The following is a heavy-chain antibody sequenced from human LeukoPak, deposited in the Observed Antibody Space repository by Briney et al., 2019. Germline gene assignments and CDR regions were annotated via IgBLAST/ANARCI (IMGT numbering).Heavy chain of an antibody. CDR3: ARVTVAARSLDS. D-gene: IGHD6-6*01. CDR1: GFTFSSYW. V-gene: IGHV3-7*01. Sequence: GGSLRLSCAASGFTFSSYWMSWVRQAPGKELEGVANIKQDGSEKYYVDSVKGRFTISRDNAKNSLYPQMNSLRAEDTAVYYCARVTVAARSLDSWGQGTLVTVSS. J-gene: IGHJ4*02. CDR2: IKQDGSEK.